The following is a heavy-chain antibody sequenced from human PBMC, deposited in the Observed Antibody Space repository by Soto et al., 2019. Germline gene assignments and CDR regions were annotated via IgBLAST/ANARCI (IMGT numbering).Heavy chain of an antibody. D-gene: IGHD2-15*01. CDR3: ARIGPRRYCSGGSCYSGPAMAYNWFDP. V-gene: IGHV4-61*08. CDR1: GGSISSGGYY. Sequence: SETLSLTCTVSGGSISSGGYYWSWIRQHPGKGLEWIGYIYYSGSTNYNPSLKSRVTISVDTSKNQFSLKLSSVTAADTAVYYCARIGPRRYCSGGSCYSGPAMAYNWFDPWGQGTLVTVSS. CDR2: IYYSGST. J-gene: IGHJ5*02.